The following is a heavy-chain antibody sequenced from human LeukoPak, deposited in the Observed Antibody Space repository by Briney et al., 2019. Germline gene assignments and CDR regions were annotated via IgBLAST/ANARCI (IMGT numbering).Heavy chain of an antibody. CDR2: INPNSGGT. Sequence: GASVKVSCKASEYTFTGYYMHWVRQAPGQGLEWMGWINPNSGGTHYAPKFQGRVTMTRYTSISTAYMELSRLRSDDTAVYYCARGPYVPFPNWYFDLWGRGTLVTVSS. D-gene: IGHD3-10*02. CDR1: EYTFTGYY. CDR3: ARGPYVPFPNWYFDL. V-gene: IGHV1-2*02. J-gene: IGHJ2*01.